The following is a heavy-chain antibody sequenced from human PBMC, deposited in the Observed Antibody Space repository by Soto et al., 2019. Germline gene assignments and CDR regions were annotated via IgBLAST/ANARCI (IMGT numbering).Heavy chain of an antibody. D-gene: IGHD3-9*01. Sequence: SVKVSCKASGGTFSSYAISWVRQAPGQGLEWMGGIIPIFGTANYAQKFQGRVTITADESKNQFSLQLNSVTPEDTAVYYCARSPGRNYDILTGPTIYYFDYWGQGTLVTVSS. CDR1: GGTFSSYA. J-gene: IGHJ4*02. V-gene: IGHV1-69*13. CDR2: IIPIFGTA. CDR3: ARSPGRNYDILTGPTIYYFDY.